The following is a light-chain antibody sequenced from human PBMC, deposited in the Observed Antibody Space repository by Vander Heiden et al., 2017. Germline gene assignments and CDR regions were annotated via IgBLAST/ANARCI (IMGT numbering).Light chain of an antibody. CDR2: GAS. V-gene: IGKV3-20*01. CDR1: QSLTSGY. Sequence: VVFTQSPVTLSLSPGERATLSCTASQSLTSGYLAWYQQKPGQAPRLVISGASSRATGIPDRFYGSGSGTDFTLTISRLEPEDSAVYYCQHYGGSPLFTFGPGTKVDIK. CDR3: QHYGGSPLFT. J-gene: IGKJ3*01.